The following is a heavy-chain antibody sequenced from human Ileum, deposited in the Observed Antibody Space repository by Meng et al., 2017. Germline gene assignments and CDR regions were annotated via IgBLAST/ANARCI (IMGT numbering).Heavy chain of an antibody. J-gene: IGHJ4*02. CDR2: VYYTTNT. V-gene: IGHV4-39*07. CDR1: GDSISSSGSY. Sequence: QESGPGLVKPSETLALTCTVPGDSISSSGSYWGWIRQTPGKGLEWIATVYYTTNTYYNPSLKSRVTISVDTSKNQFSLELKSVTAADTAVYYCARDGYSITWYKDWGQGTLVTVSS. CDR3: ARDGYSITWYKD. D-gene: IGHD6-13*01.